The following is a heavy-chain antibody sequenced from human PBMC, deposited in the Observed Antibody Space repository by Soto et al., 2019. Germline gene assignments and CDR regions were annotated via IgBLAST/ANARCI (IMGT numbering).Heavy chain of an antibody. J-gene: IGHJ6*02. Sequence: GGSLRLSCAASGFTFSSYAMHWVRQAPGKGLEWVAVISYDGSNKYYADSVKGRFTISRDNSKNVLYLQMNSLSAEDTAVYYCARDSYSSSIYYGMDVWGQGTTVTVSS. D-gene: IGHD6-6*01. CDR3: ARDSYSSSIYYGMDV. CDR2: ISYDGSNK. V-gene: IGHV3-30-3*01. CDR1: GFTFSSYA.